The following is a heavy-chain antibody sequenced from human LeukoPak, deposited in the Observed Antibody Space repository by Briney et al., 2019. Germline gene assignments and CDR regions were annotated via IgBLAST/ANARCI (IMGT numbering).Heavy chain of an antibody. Sequence: GGSLRLSCAASGFTFSSYSMNWVRQAPGKGLEWVSSISSSSSYIYYADSVKGRFTISRDNAKSSLYLQMNSLRAEDTAVYYCARDLVVAGIAVAGLGYWGQGTLVTVSS. CDR2: ISSSSSYI. D-gene: IGHD6-19*01. CDR1: GFTFSSYS. J-gene: IGHJ4*02. CDR3: ARDLVVAGIAVAGLGY. V-gene: IGHV3-21*01.